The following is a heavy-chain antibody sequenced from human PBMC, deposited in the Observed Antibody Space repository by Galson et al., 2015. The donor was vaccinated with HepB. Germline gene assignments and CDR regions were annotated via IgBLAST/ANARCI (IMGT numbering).Heavy chain of an antibody. D-gene: IGHD5-12*01. V-gene: IGHV1-2*02. CDR3: ARAPPLYGGTPSPIDY. CDR1: GYTFTGYK. CDR2: IDHKSGAT. J-gene: IGHJ4*02. Sequence: SVKVSCKASGYTFTGYKINWVRQAPGQGLEWMGWIDHKSGATYDAQKFQGRVTMTRCTSISTAYMQLTSLRSNDTAFYYCARAPPLYGGTPSPIDYWGQGTLVTVSS.